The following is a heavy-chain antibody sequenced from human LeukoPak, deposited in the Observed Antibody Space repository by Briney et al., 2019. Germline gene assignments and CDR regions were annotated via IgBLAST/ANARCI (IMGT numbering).Heavy chain of an antibody. CDR2: IYYSGST. J-gene: IGHJ6*03. CDR1: GGSISSYY. V-gene: IGHV4-59*01. CDR3: ARMGSGSYYPDYYYMDV. D-gene: IGHD1-26*01. Sequence: SETLSLTCTVSGGSISSYYWSWIRQPPGKGLEWIGYIYYSGSTNYNPSLKSRVTISVDTSKNQFSLKLSSVTAADTAVYYCARMGSGSYYPDYYYMDVWGKGTTVTISS.